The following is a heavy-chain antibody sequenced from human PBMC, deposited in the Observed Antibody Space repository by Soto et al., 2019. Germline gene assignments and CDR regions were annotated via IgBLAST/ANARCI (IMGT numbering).Heavy chain of an antibody. V-gene: IGHV3-30*04. CDR2: ISYDGSNK. CDR1: GFTFSSYA. Sequence: GGSLRLSCAASGFTFSSYAMHWVRQAPGKGLEWVAVISYDGSNKYYADSVKGRFTISRDNSKNTLYLQMNSLRAEDTAVYYGARVGGGWGSHWNDAFDIWGQGTMVTVSS. J-gene: IGHJ3*02. CDR3: ARVGGGWGSHWNDAFDI. D-gene: IGHD1-1*01.